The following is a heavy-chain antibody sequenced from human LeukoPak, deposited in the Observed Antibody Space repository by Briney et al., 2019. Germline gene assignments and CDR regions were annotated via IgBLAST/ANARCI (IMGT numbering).Heavy chain of an antibody. Sequence: PGGSLRLSCAASGFTFSHYAMSWVRQAPGTGLEWVGSLTDSGDATYYADSVKGRPTISRDNSKNTLYLQMNSLRAEDTAIYYCAKDADDYVSYFDYWGQGTLVTVSS. CDR2: LTDSGDAT. J-gene: IGHJ4*02. V-gene: IGHV3-23*01. CDR1: GFTFSHYA. D-gene: IGHD3-16*01. CDR3: AKDADDYVSYFDY.